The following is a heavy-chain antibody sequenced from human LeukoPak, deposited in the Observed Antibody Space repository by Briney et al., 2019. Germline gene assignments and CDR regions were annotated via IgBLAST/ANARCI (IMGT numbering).Heavy chain of an antibody. J-gene: IGHJ6*02. Sequence: GGSLRLSCAASGFTFSSYSMNWVRQAPGKGLEWVSYISSSSSTIYYADSVKGRFTISRDNAKNSLYLQMNSLRAEDTAVYYCARSSGWYYYGMDVWGQGTTVTVSS. V-gene: IGHV3-48*04. CDR2: ISSSSSTI. CDR3: ARSSGWYYYGMDV. CDR1: GFTFSSYS. D-gene: IGHD6-19*01.